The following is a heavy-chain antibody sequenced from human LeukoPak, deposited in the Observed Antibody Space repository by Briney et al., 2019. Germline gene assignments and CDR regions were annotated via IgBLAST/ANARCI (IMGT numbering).Heavy chain of an antibody. V-gene: IGHV5-51*01. CDR3: ARRESSGSIDY. CDR1: GYSFTNYW. CDR2: IYPGDSDV. J-gene: IGHJ4*02. Sequence: RGASLQISCKGSGYSFTNYWIGWVRQVPGKGLEWMGIIYPGDSDVRYSPSFQGQVTISADKSISTAYLQWSSLKASDTAMYYCARRESSGSIDYWGQGTLVTVSS. D-gene: IGHD3-22*01.